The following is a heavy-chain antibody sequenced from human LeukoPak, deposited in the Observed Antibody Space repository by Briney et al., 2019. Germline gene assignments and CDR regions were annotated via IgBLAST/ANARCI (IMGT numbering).Heavy chain of an antibody. D-gene: IGHD5-12*01. V-gene: IGHV4-39*02. CDR1: GGSISSSSYY. Sequence: SETLSLTCTVSGGSISSSSYYWDWIRQPPGKGLEWIGSIFYSGSAYYNPSLKSRVTISVDTSKNQFSLKLSSVTAADTAVYYCSREASSGYALGYWGQGTLVTVSS. J-gene: IGHJ4*02. CDR2: IFYSGSA. CDR3: SREASSGYALGY.